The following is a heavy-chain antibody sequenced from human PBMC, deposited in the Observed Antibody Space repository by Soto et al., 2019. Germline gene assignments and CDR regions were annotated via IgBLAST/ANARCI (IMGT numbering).Heavy chain of an antibody. J-gene: IGHJ4*02. D-gene: IGHD3-10*02. Sequence: QITLKESGPTLVNPTQTLTLTCTFSGFSLSTSAVGVGWIRQPPGKALERLALIYWDDGKQYSPSLKSSLTITKDNTKDQVGLTMNNMDPVDTATYYCAQRRGRHGRGITKTYYFDYWGQGTLVIVSS. V-gene: IGHV2-5*02. CDR3: AQRRGRHGRGITKTYYFDY. CDR1: GFSLSTSAVG. CDR2: IYWDDGK.